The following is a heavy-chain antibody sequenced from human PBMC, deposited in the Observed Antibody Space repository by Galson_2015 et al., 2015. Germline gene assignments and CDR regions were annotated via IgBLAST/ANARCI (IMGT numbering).Heavy chain of an antibody. CDR2: TSYRSKWYT. CDR3: ARDLGSGWYWVFDY. D-gene: IGHD6-19*01. Sequence: CAISGDSVSSNSAAWNWIRQSPSRGLEWLGRTSYRSKWYTDYAVSVKSRITINPGTSRNQFSLQLNSVTPEDTAVYYCARDLGSGWYWVFDYWGQGALVTVSS. V-gene: IGHV6-1*01. CDR1: GDSVSSNSAA. J-gene: IGHJ4*02.